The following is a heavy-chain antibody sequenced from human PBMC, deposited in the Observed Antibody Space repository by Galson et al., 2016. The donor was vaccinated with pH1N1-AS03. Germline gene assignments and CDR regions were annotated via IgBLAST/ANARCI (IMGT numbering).Heavy chain of an antibody. CDR3: AKVGGEGYNWYFYGMDV. CDR2: ISAYNGNT. J-gene: IGHJ6*02. V-gene: IGHV1-18*01. Sequence: SVKVSCKASGYTFTSYGTTWVRQAPGQGLEWTGWISAYNGNTKYAQKFPGRVTMTTDTSTSTAYMELRSLRSDDTAVYYCAKVGGEGYNWYFYGMDVWGQGTTVTVSS. D-gene: IGHD5-24*01. CDR1: GYTFTSYG.